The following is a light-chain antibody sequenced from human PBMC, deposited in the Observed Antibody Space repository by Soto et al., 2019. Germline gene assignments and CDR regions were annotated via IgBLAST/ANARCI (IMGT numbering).Light chain of an antibody. CDR3: QQYGSSRT. CDR2: GAS. CDR1: QSISSSY. V-gene: IGKV3-20*01. Sequence: VLTQSPGTLSLSPGERATLSCRASQSISSSYLAWYQQKPGQAPRLLIYGASSRATGIPDRFSGSGSGTDFTLTISRLEPEDFAVYYCQQYGSSRTFGQGTKVDIK. J-gene: IGKJ1*01.